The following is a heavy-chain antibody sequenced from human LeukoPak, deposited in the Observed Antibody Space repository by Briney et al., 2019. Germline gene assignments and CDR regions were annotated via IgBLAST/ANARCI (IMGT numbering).Heavy chain of an antibody. Sequence: SETLSLTCTVSGGSISSYYWSWIRQPPGKGLEWMGYIYYSGSTNYNPSLKSRVTISVDTSKNQFSLKLSSVTAADTAVYYCASSTYYYDSSGYDYWGQGTLVTVSS. CDR2: IYYSGST. J-gene: IGHJ4*02. D-gene: IGHD3-22*01. V-gene: IGHV4-59*01. CDR3: ASSTYYYDSSGYDY. CDR1: GGSISSYY.